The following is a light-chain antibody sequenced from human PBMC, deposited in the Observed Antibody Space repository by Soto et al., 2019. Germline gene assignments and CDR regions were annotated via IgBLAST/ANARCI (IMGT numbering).Light chain of an antibody. V-gene: IGKV3-20*01. J-gene: IGKJ1*01. Sequence: TVLAQSPGTLSLSPGERATFSCRASQSVRSNYLAWYQHKPGQAPRLLIYGASSRATGIPDRFSGSGSGTDFTLTISRLEPEDFAVYYCQQYGNSPPTFGQGTKVEIK. CDR2: GAS. CDR1: QSVRSNY. CDR3: QQYGNSPPT.